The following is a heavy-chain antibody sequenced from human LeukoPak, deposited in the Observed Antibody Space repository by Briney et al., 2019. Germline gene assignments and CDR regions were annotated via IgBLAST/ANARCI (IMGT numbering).Heavy chain of an antibody. Sequence: ASVKVSCKASGYTFTSYDINWVRQATGQGLEWMGWMNPNSGNTGYAQKLQGRVTMTTDTSTSTAYMELRSLRSDDTAVYYCARMTYYYDSSGYPYYFDYWGQGTLVTVSS. CDR1: GYTFTSYD. J-gene: IGHJ4*02. D-gene: IGHD3-22*01. CDR2: MNPNSGNT. V-gene: IGHV1-8*01. CDR3: ARMTYYYDSSGYPYYFDY.